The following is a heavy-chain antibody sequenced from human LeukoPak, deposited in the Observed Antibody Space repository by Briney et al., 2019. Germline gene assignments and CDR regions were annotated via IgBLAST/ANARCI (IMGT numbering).Heavy chain of an antibody. CDR3: ARDSAFWSGQYQPVFDY. Sequence: SETLSLTCTVSGGSISSSSYYWGWIRQPPGKGLEWIGSIYYSGSTYYNPSLKSRVTISVDTSKNQFSLKLSSVTAADTAVYYCARDSAFWSGQYQPVFDYWGQGTLVTVSS. J-gene: IGHJ4*02. CDR1: GGSISSSSYY. CDR2: IYYSGST. V-gene: IGHV4-39*07. D-gene: IGHD3-3*01.